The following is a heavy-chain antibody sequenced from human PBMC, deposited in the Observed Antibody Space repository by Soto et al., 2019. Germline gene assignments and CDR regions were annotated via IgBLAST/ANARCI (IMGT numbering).Heavy chain of an antibody. D-gene: IGHD2-8*01. V-gene: IGHV3-33*06. CDR2: IWYDGSNK. Sequence: PGGSLRLSCAASGFTFSSYGMHWVRQAPGKGLGWVAVIWYDGSNKYYADSAKGRFTISRDNSKNTLYLQMNSLRDEDTAVYYCAKDLIANNGVWEPFDMWGRGTQVNGSS. J-gene: IGHJ3*02. CDR3: AKDLIANNGVWEPFDM. CDR1: GFTFSSYG.